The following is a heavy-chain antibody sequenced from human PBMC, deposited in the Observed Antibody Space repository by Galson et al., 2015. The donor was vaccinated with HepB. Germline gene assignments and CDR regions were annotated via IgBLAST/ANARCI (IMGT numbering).Heavy chain of an antibody. CDR1: GFTFSSYG. D-gene: IGHD3-22*01. CDR2: ISYDGSNK. CDR3: AKDFERGYYYGDY. Sequence: SLRLSCAASGFTFSSYGMHWVRQAPGKGLEWVAVISYDGSNKYYTDSVKGRFTISRDNSKNTLYLQMSSLRAEDTAVYYCAKDFERGYYYGDYWGQGTLVTVSS. V-gene: IGHV3-30*18. J-gene: IGHJ4*02.